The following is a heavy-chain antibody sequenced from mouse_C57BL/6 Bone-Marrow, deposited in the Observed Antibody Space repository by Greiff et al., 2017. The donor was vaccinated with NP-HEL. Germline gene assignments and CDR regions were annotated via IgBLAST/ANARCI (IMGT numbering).Heavy chain of an antibody. J-gene: IGHJ2*01. CDR3: ARGELGRYYFDY. CDR1: GFSLTSYG. Sequence: QVQPQQSGPGLVQPSPTLSISCTASGFSLTSYGVHWVRQSPGKGLEWLGVFWSGGSTDYNAAFISRLSISKDNSKGQVFFKMNSLQADDTAIYYYARGELGRYYFDYWGQGTTLTVSS. CDR2: FWSGGST. V-gene: IGHV2-2*01. D-gene: IGHD4-1*01.